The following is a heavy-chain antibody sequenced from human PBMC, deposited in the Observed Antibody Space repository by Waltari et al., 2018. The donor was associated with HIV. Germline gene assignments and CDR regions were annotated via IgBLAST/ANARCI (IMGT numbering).Heavy chain of an antibody. J-gene: IGHJ4*02. D-gene: IGHD6-19*01. CDR3: ARGGSGWYREAAEIDY. V-gene: IGHV3-11*01. CDR2: ISSSGNFI. Sequence: QVQLVESGGGLVKPGGSLRLSCAASGFIFNDFYMSWIRRAPGRGLGCLSYISSSGNFIYCAVAVGGRCTISRDNAKNSLYLQMDSLRAEDTAVYYCARGGSGWYREAAEIDYWGQGSLVTVSS. CDR1: GFIFNDFY.